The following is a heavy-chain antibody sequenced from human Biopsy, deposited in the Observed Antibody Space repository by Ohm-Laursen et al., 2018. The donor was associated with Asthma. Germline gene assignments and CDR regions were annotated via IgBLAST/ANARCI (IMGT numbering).Heavy chain of an antibody. D-gene: IGHD6-19*01. J-gene: IGHJ5*02. V-gene: IGHV4-30-4*01. Sequence: SETLSLTCTVSGASIKTDDHYWSWLRQPPGKGLKWFGFIHYSGSTSYNPSLKGGVTISVDTSKNQFSLKLSSVTAADTAVYYCARASVAASSNWFDPWGQGTLVTVPS. CDR1: GASIKTDDHY. CDR3: ARASVAASSNWFDP. CDR2: IHYSGST.